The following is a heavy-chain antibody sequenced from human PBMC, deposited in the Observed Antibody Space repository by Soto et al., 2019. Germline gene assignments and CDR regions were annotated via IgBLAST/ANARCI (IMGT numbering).Heavy chain of an antibody. V-gene: IGHV1-18*01. J-gene: IGHJ4*01. CDR3: ARVPNYFDY. CDR2: ISAYNGNT. CDR1: GYTFTSYG. Sequence: QVQLVQSGAEVKKPGASVTVSCKASGYTFTSYGISWVRQAPGQGLEWMGWISAYNGNTKHAQKLQGRVTMTTDTSTSTAYTELRSLRSDDTAVYYWARVPNYFDYWGQGTLVTVSS.